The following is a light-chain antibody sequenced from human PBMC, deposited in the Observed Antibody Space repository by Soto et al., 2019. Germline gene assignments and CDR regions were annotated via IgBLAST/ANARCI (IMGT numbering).Light chain of an antibody. V-gene: IGKV1-5*01. CDR1: QTISSW. J-gene: IGKJ1*01. CDR3: QQYNSYS. CDR2: AAS. Sequence: DIQMTQSPSTLSGSVGDRVTITCRASQTISSWLAWYQQKPGKAPNLLIYAASTLQSGVPSRFSGSGSGTEFTLTISSLQPDDFATYYCQQYNSYSFGQGTKVDI.